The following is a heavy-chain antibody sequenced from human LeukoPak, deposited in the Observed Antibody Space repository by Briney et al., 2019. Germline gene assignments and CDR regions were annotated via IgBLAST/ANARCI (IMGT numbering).Heavy chain of an antibody. V-gene: IGHV3-15*01. Sequence: GGSLRLSCAASGFTFSNAWISWVRQAPGKGLEWVGRIKSKTDGGTTDYAAPVKGRFTISRDDSKNTLYLQMNSLKTEDTAVYYCTTTAATLRYSYYYYGMDVWGQGTTVTVSS. J-gene: IGHJ6*02. CDR1: GFTFSNAW. CDR3: TTTAATLRYSYYYYGMDV. CDR2: IKSKTDGGTT. D-gene: IGHD3-3*01.